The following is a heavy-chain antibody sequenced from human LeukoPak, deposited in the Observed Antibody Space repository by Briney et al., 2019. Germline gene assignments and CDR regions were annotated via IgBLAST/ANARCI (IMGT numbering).Heavy chain of an antibody. CDR1: GGSISSYY. D-gene: IGHD3-22*01. CDR3: ARSRDYYDSSGYPDY. J-gene: IGHJ4*02. CDR2: IYYSEST. V-gene: IGHV4-59*01. Sequence: PSETLSLTCTVSGGSISSYYWSWIRQPPGKGLEWIGYIYYSESTNYKPSLKSRVTISVDTSKNQFSLKLSSVTAADTAVYYCARSRDYYDSSGYPDYWGQGTLVTVSS.